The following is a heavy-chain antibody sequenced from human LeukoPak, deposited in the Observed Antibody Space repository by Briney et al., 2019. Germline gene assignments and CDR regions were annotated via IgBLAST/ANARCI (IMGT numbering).Heavy chain of an antibody. V-gene: IGHV4-30-4*01. J-gene: IGHJ5*02. CDR2: MYYSGST. D-gene: IGHD3-22*01. CDR3: ARPYYYDSRIDP. CDR1: GGSISSGDYY. Sequence: PSQTLSLTCTVSGGSISSGDYYWSRIRQPPGKGLEWIGYMYYSGSTYYNPSLKSRVTMSADTSKNQLSLKLSSVTAADTAVYYCARPYYYDSRIDPWGQGILVTVSS.